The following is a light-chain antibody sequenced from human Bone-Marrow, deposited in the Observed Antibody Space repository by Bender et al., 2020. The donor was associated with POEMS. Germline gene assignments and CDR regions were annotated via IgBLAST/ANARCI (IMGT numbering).Light chain of an antibody. CDR2: NVN. Sequence: QSALTQPRSVSGSPGQSVTISCTGTSTDVGRYTYVSWYQHHPGKPPKLIMYNVNHLSSGVPDRFSGSKSGNTASLTISGLRAEDEADYYCCSFAGRYTLIFGGGTKLTVL. J-gene: IGLJ2*01. CDR1: STDVGRYTY. V-gene: IGLV2-11*01. CDR3: CSFAGRYTLI.